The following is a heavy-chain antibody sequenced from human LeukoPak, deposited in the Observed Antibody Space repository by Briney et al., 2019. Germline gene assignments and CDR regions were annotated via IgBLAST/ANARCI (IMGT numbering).Heavy chain of an antibody. CDR2: IKQDGSEK. CDR3: ARETLRFLEWYDAFDI. D-gene: IGHD3-3*01. J-gene: IGHJ3*02. V-gene: IGHV3-7*01. CDR1: GFTFSSYW. Sequence: GGSLRLSCAASGFTFSSYWMSWVRQAPGKGVEWVANIKQDGSEKYYVDSVKGRFTISRDNAKNSLYLQMNSLRAEDTAVYYCARETLRFLEWYDAFDIWGQGTMVTVSS.